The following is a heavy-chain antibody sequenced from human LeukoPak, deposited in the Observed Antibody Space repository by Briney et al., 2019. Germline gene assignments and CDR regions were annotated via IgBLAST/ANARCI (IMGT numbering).Heavy chain of an antibody. J-gene: IGHJ6*03. CDR2: ISAYNGNT. Sequence: ASVKVSCKASGYTFTSYGISWVRQAPGQGLEWMGWISAYNGNTNYAQKLQGRVTMTTDTSTSTAYMELRSLRSDDTAVYYCARYSRGSSWLRTYYYYYMDVWGKGTTVTISS. D-gene: IGHD6-13*01. V-gene: IGHV1-18*01. CDR3: ARYSRGSSWLRTYYYYYMDV. CDR1: GYTFTSYG.